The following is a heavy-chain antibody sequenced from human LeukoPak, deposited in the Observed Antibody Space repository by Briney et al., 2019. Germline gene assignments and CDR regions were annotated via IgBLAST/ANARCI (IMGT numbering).Heavy chain of an antibody. Sequence: QPGGSLRLSCAASGFAFSTSWMTWVRQAPGEGLEWVANIKQDGSERSYVDSVKGRFTISRDNAKNSLYLQMDSLRAEDTAIYYCARHVRDSTYSQFDYWGQGTLVTVSS. CDR1: GFAFSTSW. D-gene: IGHD2-21*01. V-gene: IGHV3-7*04. J-gene: IGHJ4*02. CDR3: ARHVRDSTYSQFDY. CDR2: IKQDGSER.